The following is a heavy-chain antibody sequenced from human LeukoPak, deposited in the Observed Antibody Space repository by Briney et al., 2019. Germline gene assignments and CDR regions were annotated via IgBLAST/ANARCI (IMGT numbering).Heavy chain of an antibody. D-gene: IGHD6-13*01. CDR2: IYTSGST. CDR1: GGSISSYY. CDR3: AHSSSWYFPFDP. J-gene: IGHJ5*02. V-gene: IGHV4-4*09. Sequence: PSETLSLTCTASGGSISSYYWSWIRQPPGKGLEWIGYIYTSGSTNYNPSLKSRVTISVDTSKNQFSPKLSSVTAADTAVYYCAHSSSWYFPFDPWGQGTLVTVSS.